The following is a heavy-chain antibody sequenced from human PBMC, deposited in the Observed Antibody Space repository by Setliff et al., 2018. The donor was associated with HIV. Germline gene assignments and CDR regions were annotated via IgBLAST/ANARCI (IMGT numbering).Heavy chain of an antibody. CDR3: ARDKDEDYGSTSFDY. D-gene: IGHD4-17*01. Sequence: GGSLRLSCAASGFTFSAHQMSWVRQPPGKGLEWVANIKADGTDKYYVDSVKGRFAISRDNSENSLYLQLNSLRPEDTAVYYCARDKDEDYGSTSFDYWGQGILVTVSS. CDR1: GFTFSAHQ. J-gene: IGHJ4*02. CDR2: IKADGTDK. V-gene: IGHV3-7*03.